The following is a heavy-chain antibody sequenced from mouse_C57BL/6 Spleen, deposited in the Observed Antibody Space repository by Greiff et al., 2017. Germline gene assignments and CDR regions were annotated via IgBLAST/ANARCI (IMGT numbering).Heavy chain of an antibody. CDR3: ARGLRRYYAMDY. J-gene: IGHJ4*01. Sequence: EVKLVESGGGLVQPGGSLSLSCAASGFTFTDYYMSWVRQPPGKALEWLGFIRNKANGYTTEYSASVKGRFTISRDNSQSILYLQMNALRAADSATYYCARGLRRYYAMDYWGQGTSVTVSS. V-gene: IGHV7-3*01. CDR2: IRNKANGYTT. D-gene: IGHD2-4*01. CDR1: GFTFTDYY.